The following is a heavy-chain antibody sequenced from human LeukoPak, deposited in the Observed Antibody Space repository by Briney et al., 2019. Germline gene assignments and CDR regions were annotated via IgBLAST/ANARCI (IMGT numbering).Heavy chain of an antibody. D-gene: IGHD3-22*01. V-gene: IGHV4-59*01. J-gene: IGHJ3*02. CDR1: GGSISSYY. CDR2: IYYSGST. Sequence: SETLSLTCTVSGGSISSYYWSWIRQPPGKGLEWIGYIYYSGSTNYNPSLKSRVTISVDTSKNQFSLKLSSVTAADTAVYYCASYYDSSGHDAFDIWGQGTMVTVSS. CDR3: ASYYDSSGHDAFDI.